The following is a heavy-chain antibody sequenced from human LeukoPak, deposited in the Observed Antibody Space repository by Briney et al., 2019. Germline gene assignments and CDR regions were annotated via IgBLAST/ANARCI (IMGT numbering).Heavy chain of an antibody. CDR3: AAYYDILTGYKGGYYFDY. D-gene: IGHD3-9*01. CDR1: GYTFTGYY. V-gene: IGHV1-2*02. Sequence: ASVKVSCKASGYTFTGYYMHWVRQAPGQGLEWMGWINPNSGGTNYAHKFQGRVTITRDTSISTAYMELSRLRADDTAVYYCAAYYDILTGYKGGYYFDYWGQGTLVTVSS. CDR2: INPNSGGT. J-gene: IGHJ4*02.